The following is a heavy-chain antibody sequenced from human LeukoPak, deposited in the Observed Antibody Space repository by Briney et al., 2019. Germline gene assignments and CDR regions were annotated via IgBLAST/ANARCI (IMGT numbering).Heavy chain of an antibody. D-gene: IGHD3-3*01. J-gene: IGHJ4*02. CDR1: GGSISSGGYY. Sequence: PSETLSLTCTVSGGSISSGGYYWSWIRQHPGKGLEWIGYIYYSGSTYYNPSLKSRVTISVDTSKNQFSLKLSSVTAADTAVYYCARHDFWSGRPYYFDYWGQGTLVTVSS. CDR3: ARHDFWSGRPYYFDY. V-gene: IGHV4-31*03. CDR2: IYYSGST.